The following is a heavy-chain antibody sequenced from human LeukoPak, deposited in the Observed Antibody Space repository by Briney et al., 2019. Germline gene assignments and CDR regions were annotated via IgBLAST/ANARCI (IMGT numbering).Heavy chain of an antibody. V-gene: IGHV4-34*01. J-gene: IGHJ4*02. CDR1: GGSFSGYY. CDR2: INHSGST. Sequence: KPSETLSLTCAVYGGSFSGYYWSWIRQPPGKGLEWIGEINHSGSTNYNPSLKSRVTISVDTSKNQFSLKLSSVTAADTAVYYCARARAKKTRGYFDYWGQGTLVTVSS. CDR3: ARARAKKTRGYFDY. D-gene: IGHD3-10*01.